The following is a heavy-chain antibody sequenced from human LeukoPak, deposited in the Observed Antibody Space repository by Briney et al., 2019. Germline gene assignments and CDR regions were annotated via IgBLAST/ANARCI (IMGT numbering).Heavy chain of an antibody. V-gene: IGHV1-18*01. CDR2: ISTYNGNT. CDR3: ATVGATSYYYSGMDV. J-gene: IGHJ6*02. CDR1: GYTFISYG. D-gene: IGHD1-26*01. Sequence: ASVKVSCKTSGYTFISYGISWVRQAPGQGLEWVGWISTYNGNTNHAQKLQGRVTMTTDTSTSTAYPELRSLRSDDTAVYYCATVGATSYYYSGMDVWGQGTTVTVSS.